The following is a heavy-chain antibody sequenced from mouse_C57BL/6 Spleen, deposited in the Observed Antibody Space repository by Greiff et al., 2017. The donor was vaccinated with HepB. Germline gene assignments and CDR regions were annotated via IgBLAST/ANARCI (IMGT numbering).Heavy chain of an antibody. CDR2: IWSGGST. CDR1: GFSFTSYG. Sequence: QVQLQQSGPGLVQPSQSLSITCTVSGFSFTSYGVHWVRQPPGKGLEWLGVIWSGGSTDYNAAFISRLSISKDNSKSQVFFKMNSLQADDTAIYYCAKIYYDYDGPNYYAMDYWGQGTSVTVSS. J-gene: IGHJ4*01. V-gene: IGHV2-4*01. CDR3: AKIYYDYDGPNYYAMDY. D-gene: IGHD2-4*01.